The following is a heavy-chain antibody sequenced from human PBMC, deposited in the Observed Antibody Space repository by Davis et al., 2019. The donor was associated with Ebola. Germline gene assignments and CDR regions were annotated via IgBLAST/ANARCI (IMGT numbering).Heavy chain of an antibody. CDR2: IIPIFGTA. CDR1: GGTFSSYA. CDR3: ARDSSGWYNTNWFDP. D-gene: IGHD6-19*01. V-gene: IGHV1-69*13. Sequence: SSVKVSCKASGGTFSSYAISWVRQAPGQGLEWMGGIIPIFGTANYAQKFQGRVTITADESTSTAYMELSSLRSEDTAMYYCARDSSGWYNTNWFDPWGQGTLVTVSS. J-gene: IGHJ5*02.